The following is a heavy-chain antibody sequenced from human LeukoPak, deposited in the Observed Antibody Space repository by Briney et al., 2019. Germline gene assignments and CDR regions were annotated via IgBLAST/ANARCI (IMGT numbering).Heavy chain of an antibody. D-gene: IGHD7-27*01. CDR3: ARSPAWDNWFDP. Sequence: ASVKVSCKASGGTFISYAISWVRQAPGQGLEWMGGIIPIFGTANYAQKFQGRVTITADESTSTAYMELSSLRSEDTAVYYCARSPAWDNWFDPWGQGTLGTVSS. CDR1: GGTFISYA. J-gene: IGHJ5*02. V-gene: IGHV1-69*13. CDR2: IIPIFGTA.